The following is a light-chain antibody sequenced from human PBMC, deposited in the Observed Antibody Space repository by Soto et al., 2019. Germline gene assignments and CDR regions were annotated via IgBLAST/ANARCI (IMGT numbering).Light chain of an antibody. CDR3: PQYGYSPLT. J-gene: IGKJ4*01. CDR2: GAS. Sequence: EIVLTQTPGTLSLSAGESATLSCRASQRVSSDYLAWYQQKPGQAPRLLIYGASSRATGIPDRFIGSGSGTDFTLTISRLEPEDFALYYCPQYGYSPLTFGGGTKVEIK. CDR1: QRVSSDY. V-gene: IGKV3-20*01.